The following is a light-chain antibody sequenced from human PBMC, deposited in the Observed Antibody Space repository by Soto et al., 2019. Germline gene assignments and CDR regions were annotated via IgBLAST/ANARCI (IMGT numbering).Light chain of an antibody. CDR3: SSYTTSDTLV. V-gene: IGLV2-14*01. CDR2: DVS. CDR1: SSDVGAYNY. J-gene: IGLJ2*01. Sequence: QSVLTQPASVSESPGQSITISCTGTSSDVGAYNYVSWYQQHPGKAPKLMIYDVSNRPSGVSNRFSGSKSGNTASLTISGLQAEDEADYFCSSYTTSDTLVFGGGTQLTVL.